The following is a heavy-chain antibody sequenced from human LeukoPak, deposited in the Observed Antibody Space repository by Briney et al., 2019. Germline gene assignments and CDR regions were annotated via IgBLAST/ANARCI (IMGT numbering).Heavy chain of an antibody. CDR2: INPNSGGP. D-gene: IGHD5-24*01. Sequence: ASVKVSCKASGYTFTGYYMHWVRQAPGQGLEWMGWINPNSGGPNYAQKFQGRVTMTRDTSIGTAYMELSRLRSDDTAVYYCARGQRSRDGYNYWFDPWGQGTLVTVSS. J-gene: IGHJ5*02. CDR1: GYTFTGYY. CDR3: ARGQRSRDGYNYWFDP. V-gene: IGHV1-2*02.